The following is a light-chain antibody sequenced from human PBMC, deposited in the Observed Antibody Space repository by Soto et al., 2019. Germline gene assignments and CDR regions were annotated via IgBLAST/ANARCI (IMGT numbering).Light chain of an antibody. CDR1: QAINSA. J-gene: IGKJ4*01. CDR2: DAS. V-gene: IGKV1-13*02. Sequence: IQLTQSPSSLSASVGDKVTISCRASQAINSALAWCQQRPGKAPMVLIYDASILESGVPSRFSGSGSGTAFILTISSLQPEDFATYYCQQFNSYPLTFGGGTKVEIE. CDR3: QQFNSYPLT.